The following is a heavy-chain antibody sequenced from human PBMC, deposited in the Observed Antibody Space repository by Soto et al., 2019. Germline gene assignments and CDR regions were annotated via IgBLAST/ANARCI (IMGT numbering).Heavy chain of an antibody. D-gene: IGHD6-19*01. CDR3: ARGHTYGGYSSGGDYFDY. V-gene: IGHV4-59*01. CDR2: IYYSGST. J-gene: IGHJ4*02. CDR1: GGSISSYY. Sequence: SETLSLTCTVSGGSISSYYWSWIRQPPGKGLEWIGYIYYSGSTNYNPSLESRVTISVDTSKNQFSLKLSSVTAADTAVYYCARGHTYGGYSSGGDYFDYRGQGXLVTVYS.